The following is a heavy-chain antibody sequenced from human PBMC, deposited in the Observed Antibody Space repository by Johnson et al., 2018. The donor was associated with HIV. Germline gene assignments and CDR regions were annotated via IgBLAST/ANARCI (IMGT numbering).Heavy chain of an antibody. CDR1: GFTFNNAW. V-gene: IGHV3-15*01. J-gene: IGHJ3*02. D-gene: IGHD6-13*01. CDR3: TTDPIAAAGPDAFDI. CDR2: IKSKSDGGTS. Sequence: VQLVESGGGLVKPGGSLRLSCVASGFTFNNAWMSWVRQAPGKGLEWVGRIKSKSDGGTSDYAAPVKARFTISRDDSKNTLYLQMNSLKTEDTAVYYCTTDPIAAAGPDAFDIWGQGTVVTVSS.